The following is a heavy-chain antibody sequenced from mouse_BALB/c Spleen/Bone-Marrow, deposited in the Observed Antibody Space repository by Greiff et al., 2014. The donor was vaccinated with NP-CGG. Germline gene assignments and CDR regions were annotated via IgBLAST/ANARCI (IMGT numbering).Heavy chain of an antibody. V-gene: IGHV14-3*02. Sequence: EVQLQQSGAELVKPGVSVKLSCTASGFNIKDTYMHWVKQRPEQGLEWIGRIDPANGNTKYDPKFQGKATITADTSSNTAYLQLSSLTSEDTAVYYCARYYYGSSYFDYWGQGTTLTVSS. CDR3: ARYYYGSSYFDY. CDR2: IDPANGNT. CDR1: GFNIKDTY. D-gene: IGHD1-1*01. J-gene: IGHJ2*01.